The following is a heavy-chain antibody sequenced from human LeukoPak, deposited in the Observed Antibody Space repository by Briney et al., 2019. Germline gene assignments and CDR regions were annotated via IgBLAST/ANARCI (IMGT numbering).Heavy chain of an antibody. J-gene: IGHJ4*02. D-gene: IGHD4-17*01. CDR3: APQGSVTTLEPEYYFDY. CDR1: GYTFTSYD. Sequence: ASVKVSCKASGYTFTSYDINWVRQATGQGLEWMGWMNPNSGNTGYAQKFQGRVTMTRNTSISTAYMELSSLRSDDTAVYYCAPQGSVTTLEPEYYFDYWGQGTLVTVSS. V-gene: IGHV1-8*01. CDR2: MNPNSGNT.